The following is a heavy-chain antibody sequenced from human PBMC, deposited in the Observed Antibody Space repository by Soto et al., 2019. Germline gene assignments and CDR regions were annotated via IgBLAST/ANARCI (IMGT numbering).Heavy chain of an antibody. CDR3: ARAQRGYSYQIDY. J-gene: IGHJ4*02. D-gene: IGHD5-18*01. Sequence: SVKVSCKASGGTFSSYAISWVRQAPGQGLEWMGGIIPIFGTANYAQKFQGRVTITADESTSTAYMELSSLRSEDTAVDYCARAQRGYSYQIDYWGQGTLVTVSS. CDR2: IIPIFGTA. V-gene: IGHV1-69*13. CDR1: GGTFSSYA.